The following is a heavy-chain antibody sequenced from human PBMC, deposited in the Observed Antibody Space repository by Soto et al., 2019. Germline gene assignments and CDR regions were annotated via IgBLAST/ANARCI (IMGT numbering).Heavy chain of an antibody. D-gene: IGHD1-26*01. CDR1: GGTFSSYA. CDR2: IIPIFGTA. V-gene: IGHV1-69*12. CDR3: AKSSVAHYGMDV. Sequence: QVQLVQSGAEVKKPGSSVKVSCKASGGTFSSYAISWVRQAPGQGLEWMGGIIPIFGTANYAQKFQGRVTITADEPPTTAYMELISMRSGDTAVYYCAKSSVAHYGMDVWGQGTTVTVSS. J-gene: IGHJ6*02.